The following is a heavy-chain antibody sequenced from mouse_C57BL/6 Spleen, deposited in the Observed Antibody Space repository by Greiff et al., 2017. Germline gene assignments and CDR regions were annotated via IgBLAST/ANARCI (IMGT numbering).Heavy chain of an antibody. CDR1: GFTFSSYT. CDR2: ISGGGGNT. Sequence: EVQVVESGGGLVKPGGSLKLSCAASGFTFSSYTMPWVRQTPGKRLEWVATISGGGGNTYYPDSVKGRFTISRDKSKNTLYLQRSSLGSEDTALYYCARGGYYGSDYFDYWGQGTTLTVYS. CDR3: ARGGYYGSDYFDY. D-gene: IGHD1-1*01. V-gene: IGHV5-9*01. J-gene: IGHJ2*01.